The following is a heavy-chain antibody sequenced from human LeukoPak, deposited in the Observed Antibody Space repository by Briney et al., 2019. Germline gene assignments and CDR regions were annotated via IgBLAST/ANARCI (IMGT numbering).Heavy chain of an antibody. CDR1: GYTLTEVP. Sequence: ASVKVSCEVSGYTLTEVPMHWVRQAPGKGLEWMGGYNPEDGETTYAQKFQGRLTMTEDTSADTVYMELSSLRSEDTAVYYCANDYFEYWGQGTQVTVSS. J-gene: IGHJ4*02. V-gene: IGHV1-24*01. D-gene: IGHD5-12*01. CDR3: ANDYFEY. CDR2: YNPEDGET.